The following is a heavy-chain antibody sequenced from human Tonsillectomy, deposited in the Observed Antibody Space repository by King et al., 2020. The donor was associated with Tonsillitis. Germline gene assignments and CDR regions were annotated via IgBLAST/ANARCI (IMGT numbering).Heavy chain of an antibody. CDR2: ISSSSTYI. D-gene: IGHD5-12*01. Sequence: VQLVESGGGLVKPGGSLRLSCAASGFTFSSYSMNWVRQAPGKGLEWVSSISSSSTYIYYADSVKGRFTISRDNAKNSLYLQMNSLRAEDTAIYYCARGAHIVATDDSLDYWGQGTLVTVSS. J-gene: IGHJ4*02. CDR1: GFTFSSYS. CDR3: ARGAHIVATDDSLDY. V-gene: IGHV3-21*01.